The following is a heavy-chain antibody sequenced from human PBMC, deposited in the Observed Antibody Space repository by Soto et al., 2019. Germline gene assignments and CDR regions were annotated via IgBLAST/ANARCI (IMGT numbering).Heavy chain of an antibody. CDR3: AAAGDILTGYDAFDI. J-gene: IGHJ3*02. CDR2: INAGNGNT. D-gene: IGHD3-9*01. V-gene: IGHV1-3*01. CDR1: GYTFTSYA. Sequence: GASVNVSCKASGYTFTSYAMHWVRQAPGQRLEWMGWINAGNGNTKYSQKFQGRVTITRDTSASTAYMELSSLRSEDTAVYYCAAAGDILTGYDAFDIWGQGTMVTVSS.